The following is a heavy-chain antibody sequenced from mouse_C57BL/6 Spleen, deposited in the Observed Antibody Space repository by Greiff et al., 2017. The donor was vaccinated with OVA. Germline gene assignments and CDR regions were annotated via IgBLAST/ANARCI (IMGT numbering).Heavy chain of an antibody. Sequence: VQLQESGAELVRPGTSVKMSCKASGYTFTNYWIGWAKQRPGHGLEWIGDIYPGGGYTNYNEKFKGKATLTADKSSSTAYMQFSSLTSEDSAIYYCARLRDYYGSSYDFDYWGQGTTLTVSS. D-gene: IGHD1-1*01. CDR2: IYPGGGYT. V-gene: IGHV1-63*01. CDR3: ARLRDYYGSSYDFDY. J-gene: IGHJ2*01. CDR1: GYTFTNYW.